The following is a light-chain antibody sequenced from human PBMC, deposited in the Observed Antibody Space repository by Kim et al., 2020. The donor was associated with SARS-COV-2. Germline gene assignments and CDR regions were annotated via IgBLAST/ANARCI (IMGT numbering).Light chain of an antibody. CDR1: QTIKTS. CDR3: QHRNGWPLT. J-gene: IGKJ4*01. V-gene: IGKV3-11*01. CDR2: DAS. Sequence: EIVLTQSPATLSLSPGETATLSCRASQTIKTSLAWYQHTPGQAPRLLIYDASYRATGIPPRFSGSGSGTDFTLSISNLEPEDFAIYYCQHRNGWPLTCGGGTKVDIK.